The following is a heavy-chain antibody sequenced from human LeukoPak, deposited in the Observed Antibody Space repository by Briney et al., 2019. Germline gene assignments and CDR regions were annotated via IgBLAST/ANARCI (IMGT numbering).Heavy chain of an antibody. V-gene: IGHV4-59*01. CDR2: IYYTGST. D-gene: IGHD3-10*01. J-gene: IGHJ5*02. CDR3: ARDYGSGSYLP. CDR1: GGSISSYY. Sequence: PSETLSLTCTVSGGSISSYYWSWIRQPPGKGLEWIGYIYYTGSTNYNPSLKSRVTISVDTSKNQFSLKLSSVTAADTAVYYCARDYGSGSYLPWGQGTLVTVSS.